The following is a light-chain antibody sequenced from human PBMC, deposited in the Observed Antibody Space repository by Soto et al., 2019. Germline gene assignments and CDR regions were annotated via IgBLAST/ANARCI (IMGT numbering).Light chain of an antibody. Sequence: EIVLTQSPATLSLSPGERATLSCRASQSVSSYLAWYQQKPGQAPRLLIYDASNRATGIPARFSGSGSGTDFTLTINSLEPEDFAVYYCQQRSNWPTFGPGTKVDIK. J-gene: IGKJ3*01. CDR1: QSVSSY. CDR3: QQRSNWPT. V-gene: IGKV3-11*01. CDR2: DAS.